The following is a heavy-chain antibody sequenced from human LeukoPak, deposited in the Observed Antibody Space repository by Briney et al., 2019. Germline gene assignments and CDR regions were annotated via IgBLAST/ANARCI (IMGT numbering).Heavy chain of an antibody. CDR2: ISGSGGGT. D-gene: IGHD1-26*01. J-gene: IGHJ4*02. CDR3: VTALWELPFDY. Sequence: SGGSLRLSCAASGFTFSSYGMNWVRQAPGKGLEWISAISGSGGGTYYADYVKGRFTISRDNSKNTLYLQMNSLRAEDTAVYYCVTALWELPFDYWGQGTLVTVSS. CDR1: GFTFSSYG. V-gene: IGHV3-23*01.